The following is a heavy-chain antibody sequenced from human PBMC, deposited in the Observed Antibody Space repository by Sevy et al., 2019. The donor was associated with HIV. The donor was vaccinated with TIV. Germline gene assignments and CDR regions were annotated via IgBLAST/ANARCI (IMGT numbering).Heavy chain of an antibody. CDR1: GFTFTSSA. V-gene: IGHV1-58*01. J-gene: IGHJ4*02. D-gene: IGHD3-10*01. Sequence: ASVKVSCKASGFTFTSSAVQWVRQARGQRLEWIGWIVVGSGNTNYAQKFQERVTITRDMSTSTAYMELSSLRSEDTDVYYCAVTYGSGSYYRDYWGQGTLVTVSS. CDR3: AVTYGSGSYYRDY. CDR2: IVVGSGNT.